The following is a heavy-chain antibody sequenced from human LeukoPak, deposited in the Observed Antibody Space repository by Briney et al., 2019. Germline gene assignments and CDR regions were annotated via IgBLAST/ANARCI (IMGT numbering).Heavy chain of an antibody. CDR1: GGSFSGYY. CDR3: AREAFSSGYYDDF. J-gene: IGHJ4*02. CDR2: INHSGST. V-gene: IGHV4-34*01. Sequence: SETLSLTCAVYGGSFSGYYWSWIRQPPGKGLEWIGEINHSGSTNYNPSLKSRVTISVDTSKNQFSLKVSSVTAADTAVYYCAREAFSSGYYDDFWGQGTLVTVSS. D-gene: IGHD3-22*01.